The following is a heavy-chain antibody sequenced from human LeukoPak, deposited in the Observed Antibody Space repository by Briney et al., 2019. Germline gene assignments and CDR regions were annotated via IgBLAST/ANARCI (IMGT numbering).Heavy chain of an antibody. CDR2: IIPIFGTA. J-gene: IGHJ6*03. CDR1: GYTFTSYG. CDR3: ARDRGFTMVRGGSYPGAHYYYYMDV. Sequence: ASVKVSCKASGYTFTSYGISWVRQAPGQGLEWMGGIIPIFGTANYAQKFQGRVTITADESTSTAYMELSSLRSEDTAVYYCARDRGFTMVRGGSYPGAHYYYYMDVWGKGTTVTISS. D-gene: IGHD3-10*01. V-gene: IGHV1-69*13.